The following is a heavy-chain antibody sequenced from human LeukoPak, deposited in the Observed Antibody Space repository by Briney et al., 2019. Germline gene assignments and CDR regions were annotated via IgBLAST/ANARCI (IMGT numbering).Heavy chain of an antibody. CDR1: GFTFSSYW. J-gene: IGHJ6*02. V-gene: IGHV3-30*18. Sequence: GGSLRLSCAASGFTFSSYWMSWVRQAPGKGLEWVAVISYDGSNKYYADSVKGRFTISRDNSKNTLYLQMNSLRAEDTAVYYCAKDMRDHDYGDYGRWWYYYYGMDVWGQGTTVTVSS. CDR3: AKDMRDHDYGDYGRWWYYYYGMDV. D-gene: IGHD4-17*01. CDR2: ISYDGSNK.